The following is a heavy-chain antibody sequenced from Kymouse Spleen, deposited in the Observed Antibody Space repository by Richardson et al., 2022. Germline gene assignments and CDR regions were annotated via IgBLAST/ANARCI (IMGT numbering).Heavy chain of an antibody. V-gene: IGHV3-7*01. Sequence: EVQLVESGGGLVQPGGSLRLSCAASGFTFSSYWMSWVRQAPGKGLEWVANIKQDGSEKYYVDSVKGRFTISRDNAKNSLYLQMNSLRAEDTAVYYCAREDIVVVPALFDYWGQGTLVTVSS. CDR2: IKQDGSEK. D-gene: IGHD2-2*02. CDR3: AREDIVVVPALFDY. CDR1: GFTFSSYW. J-gene: IGHJ4*02.